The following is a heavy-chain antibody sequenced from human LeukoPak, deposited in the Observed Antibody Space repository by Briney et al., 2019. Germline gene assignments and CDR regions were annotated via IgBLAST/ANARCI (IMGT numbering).Heavy chain of an antibody. Sequence: SETLSLTCAVYGGSFSGYYWSWIRQPPGKGLEWIGEINHSRSTNYNPSPKNGGIISLDNTKNQFSLKLSYVLAADTAVYYCARSLARGYVWGSYRYTGGGPETRFDYWGQGTLVSVPS. CDR3: ARSLARGYVWGSYRYTGGGPETRFDY. D-gene: IGHD3-16*02. V-gene: IGHV4-34*01. CDR1: GGSFSGYY. J-gene: IGHJ4*02. CDR2: INHSRST.